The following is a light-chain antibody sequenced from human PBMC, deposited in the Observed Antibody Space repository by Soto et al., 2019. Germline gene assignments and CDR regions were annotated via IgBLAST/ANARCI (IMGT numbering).Light chain of an antibody. CDR1: TGAVTNGHY. J-gene: IGLJ1*01. CDR3: LLSYNGPYV. CDR2: DTT. Sequence: QAVVTQEPSLSGSPGGTVTPTCGSSTGAVTNGHYPYWFQQKPGQAPRTLIYDTTNRHSWTPARFSGSLLGGKAALTLSGAQPEDEAEYYCLLSYNGPYVFGTGTKVNV. V-gene: IGLV7-46*01.